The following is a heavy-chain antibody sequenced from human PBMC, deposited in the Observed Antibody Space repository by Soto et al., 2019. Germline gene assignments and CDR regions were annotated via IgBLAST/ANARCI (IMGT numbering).Heavy chain of an antibody. CDR3: AKEGVWIKLWLDD. J-gene: IGHJ4*02. CDR1: GFTFISHA. Sequence: GGALRLSSATSGFTFISHAMSWGRQAAGKGLEWVSAISTSGATTYYADSVKGRFTISRDNSKSTLYLQMNSLRPEDTAVYYCAKEGVWIKLWLDDWGQGTQVTVS. V-gene: IGHV3-23*01. D-gene: IGHD5-18*01. CDR2: ISTSGATT.